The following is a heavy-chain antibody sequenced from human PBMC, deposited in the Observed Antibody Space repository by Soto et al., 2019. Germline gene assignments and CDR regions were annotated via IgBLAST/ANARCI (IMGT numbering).Heavy chain of an antibody. CDR2: ISGSGGST. J-gene: IGHJ3*02. CDR1: GFTFSSYA. CDR3: ANLAARLSEAFDI. Sequence: GGSLRLSCAASGFTFSSYAMSWVRQAPGKGLEWVSAISGSGGSTYYADSVKGRFTISRDNSKNTLYLQMNSLRAEDMALYYCANLAARLSEAFDIWGQGTMVTVSS. V-gene: IGHV3-23*01. D-gene: IGHD6-6*01.